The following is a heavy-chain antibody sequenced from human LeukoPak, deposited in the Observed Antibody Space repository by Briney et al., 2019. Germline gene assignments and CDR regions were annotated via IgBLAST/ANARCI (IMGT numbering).Heavy chain of an antibody. CDR3: ARDTYGDGDH. Sequence: GGSLRLSCAASGFTFSSYSMNWVRQAPGKGLEWVSYISSGSSSIYYADSVKGRFTISRDNAKRSLYLQMNSLRAEDTAVYYCARDTYGDGDHWGQGILVTVSS. V-gene: IGHV3-48*04. CDR1: GFTFSSYS. CDR2: ISSGSSSI. J-gene: IGHJ4*02. D-gene: IGHD4-17*01.